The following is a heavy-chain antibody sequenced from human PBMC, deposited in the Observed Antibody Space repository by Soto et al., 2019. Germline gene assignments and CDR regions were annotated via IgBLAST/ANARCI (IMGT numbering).Heavy chain of an antibody. CDR1: EYTSPGY. Sequence: QVQLVQSGLKGKKPGAQLKSSCKPFEYTSPGYISNWWGQAPGQGLGGREWRNLTSGNTGYAQKFQGRVTMTRNTSISTAYMELSSLRSEDTAVYYCAGVPKYCTNGVCYTGYYYYGMDVWGQGTTVTVSS. CDR2: RNLTSGNT. CDR3: AGVPKYCTNGVCYTGYYYYGMDV. D-gene: IGHD2-8*01. J-gene: IGHJ6*02. V-gene: IGHV1-8*01.